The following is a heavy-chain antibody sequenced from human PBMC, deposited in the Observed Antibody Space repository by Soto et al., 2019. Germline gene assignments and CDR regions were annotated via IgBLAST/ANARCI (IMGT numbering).Heavy chain of an antibody. CDR1: GFSLSTSGVG. V-gene: IGHV2-5*01. J-gene: IGHJ4*02. Sequence: QITLKESGPTLVKPTQTLTLTCSFSGFSLSTSGVGVVWIRQPPGKALEWLALVYWNDDKRYSPSLKSRLTITKAPSRTQVVLTMTNMDPVDTSKYFCAHSPYHVPIHFWGQGILVTVSS. CDR2: VYWNDDK. CDR3: AHSPYHVPIHF.